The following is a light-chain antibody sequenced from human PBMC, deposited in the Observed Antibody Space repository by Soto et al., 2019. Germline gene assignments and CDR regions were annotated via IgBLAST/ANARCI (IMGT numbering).Light chain of an antibody. CDR1: SSDVGAYNY. CDR2: EVS. CDR3: SSKRTTASLV. J-gene: IGLJ1*01. V-gene: IGLV2-14*01. Sequence: QSALTQPASVSRSPGQTITISCTGTSSDVGAYNYVSWYQQHPGKAPKLMIYEVSNRPSGVSDRFSGSKSGNTASLTISGLQAADEADYYCSSKRTTASLVFGTGTKVTVL.